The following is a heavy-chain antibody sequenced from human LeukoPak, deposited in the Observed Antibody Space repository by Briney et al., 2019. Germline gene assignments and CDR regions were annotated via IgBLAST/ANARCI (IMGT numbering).Heavy chain of an antibody. D-gene: IGHD6-13*01. V-gene: IGHV4-34*01. CDR2: INHSGST. J-gene: IGHJ4*02. CDR3: ARTGDGSSGVDY. Sequence: SETLSLTCAVYGGSFSGYYWSWIRQPPGKGLEWIGEINHSGSTNYNPSLKSRVTISVDTSKNQFSLKLSSVTAADTAVYYCARTGDGSSGVDYWGQGTLVTVSS. CDR1: GGSFSGYY.